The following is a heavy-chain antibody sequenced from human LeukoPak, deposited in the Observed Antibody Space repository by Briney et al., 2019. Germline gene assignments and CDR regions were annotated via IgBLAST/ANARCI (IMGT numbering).Heavy chain of an antibody. V-gene: IGHV4-34*01. Sequence: SETLSLTCAVYGGSFSGYYWSWIRQPPGKGLEWIGEINHSGSTNYNPSLKSRVTISVDTSKNQFSLKLSSVTAADTAVYYCARGRRRYGGSGGYYTPFDYWGQGTLVTVSS. D-gene: IGHD3-10*01. J-gene: IGHJ4*02. CDR3: ARGRRRYGGSGGYYTPFDY. CDR2: INHSGST. CDR1: GGSFSGYY.